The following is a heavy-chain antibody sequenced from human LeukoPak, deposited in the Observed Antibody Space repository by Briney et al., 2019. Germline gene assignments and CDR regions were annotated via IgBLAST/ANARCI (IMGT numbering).Heavy chain of an antibody. CDR2: IYYSGST. J-gene: IGHJ4*02. D-gene: IGHD3-10*01. CDR1: GGSISSGDYY. Sequence: PSQTLSLTCTVSGGSISSGDYYWSWIRQPPGKGLEWIGYIYYSGSTYYNPSLKSRVTISADTSKNQFSLKLSSVTAADTAVYYCARGPENYYGSGSYYTNFDYWGQGTLVTVSS. V-gene: IGHV4-30-4*01. CDR3: ARGPENYYGSGSYYTNFDY.